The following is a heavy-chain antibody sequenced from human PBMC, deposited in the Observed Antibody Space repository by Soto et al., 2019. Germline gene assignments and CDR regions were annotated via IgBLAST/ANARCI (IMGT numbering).Heavy chain of an antibody. V-gene: IGHV3-74*01. J-gene: IGHJ4*02. CDR1: GFPFNTHW. CDR3: ARAMTSVGAAAKGDF. D-gene: IGHD1-26*01. Sequence: PGGSLRLSCAASGFPFNTHWMHWVRQAPGKGLVWVSRINSDGSITDYADSVKGRFSISRDNPRNTLYLQMNSLSPEDTAVYYCARAMTSVGAAAKGDFWGQGTLVTVSS. CDR2: INSDGSIT.